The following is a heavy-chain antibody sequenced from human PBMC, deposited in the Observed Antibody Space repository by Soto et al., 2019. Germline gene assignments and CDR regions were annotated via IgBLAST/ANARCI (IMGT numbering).Heavy chain of an antibody. Sequence: EVQILESGGDSVQPGESLRLSCAISGFTFRSYAMSWVRQAPGKGLEWVSGISGTGGSTYYADSVKGRFTLSRDNSKNALYLLMNRVRAEDTDLYYCAYGSGIVQLFYFDNWGQGALVTVSS. D-gene: IGHD1-26*01. CDR2: ISGTGGST. CDR1: GFTFRSYA. V-gene: IGHV3-23*01. CDR3: AYGSGIVQLFYFDN. J-gene: IGHJ4*02.